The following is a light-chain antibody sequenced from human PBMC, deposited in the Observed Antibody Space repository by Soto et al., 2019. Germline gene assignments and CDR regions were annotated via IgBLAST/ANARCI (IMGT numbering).Light chain of an antibody. Sequence: QSALTQPPSASGSPGQSVTISCTGTSSHIGGYNYVSWYQQHPGKAPKLIIYEVSKRPSGVPDRFSGSKSGNTASLTVSGLQAEDEADYYCQSYDSSLSNYVFGTGTKLTVL. V-gene: IGLV2-8*01. CDR3: QSYDSSLSNYV. CDR1: SSHIGGYNY. CDR2: EVS. J-gene: IGLJ1*01.